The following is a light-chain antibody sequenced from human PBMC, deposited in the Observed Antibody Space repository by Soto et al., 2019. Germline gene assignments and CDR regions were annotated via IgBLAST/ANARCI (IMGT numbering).Light chain of an antibody. CDR1: QSIRGW. V-gene: IGKV1-5*01. CDR3: QQYSAYSLT. CDR2: DAS. Sequence: DIQMTQSPSTLSASVGDRVTITCRASQSIRGWLAWYQQKPGKAPKLLIYDASNLESGVLSRFSGSGSGTDFTLTISSLQPDDFATFYCQQYSAYSLTFGQGTKVDIK. J-gene: IGKJ1*01.